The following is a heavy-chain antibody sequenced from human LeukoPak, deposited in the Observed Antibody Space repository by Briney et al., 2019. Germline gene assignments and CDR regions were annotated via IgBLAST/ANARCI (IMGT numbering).Heavy chain of an antibody. CDR2: INHSGST. CDR1: GGSFSGYY. J-gene: IGHJ6*02. CDR3: ARSRGIAVPYGMDV. V-gene: IGHV4-34*01. Sequence: SETLSLTCAVYGGSFSGYYWSWIRQPPGKGLEWIGEINHSGSTNYNPSLKSRVTISVDTSKNQFSLKLSSVTAADTAVYYCARSRGIAVPYGMDVWGQGTTVTVS. D-gene: IGHD6-19*01.